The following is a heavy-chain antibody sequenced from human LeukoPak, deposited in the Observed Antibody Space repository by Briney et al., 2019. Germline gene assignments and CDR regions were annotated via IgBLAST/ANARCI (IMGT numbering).Heavy chain of an antibody. Sequence: PSETLSLTCAVYGGSFSGYYWSWIRQPPGKGLEWIGEINHSGSTNYNPSLKSRVTISVDTSKNQFSLKLSSVTAADTAVYYCARGGCSSTSCCTGSWFDPWGQGTLVTVSS. V-gene: IGHV4-34*01. CDR3: ARGGCSSTSCCTGSWFDP. D-gene: IGHD2-2*02. CDR2: INHSGST. J-gene: IGHJ5*02. CDR1: GGSFSGYY.